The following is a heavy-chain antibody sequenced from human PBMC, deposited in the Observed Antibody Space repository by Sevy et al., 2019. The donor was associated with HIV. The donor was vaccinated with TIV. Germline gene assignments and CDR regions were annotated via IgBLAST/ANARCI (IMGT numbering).Heavy chain of an antibody. CDR1: GFTYSSYG. CDR3: ARESIAVAGIGYYFDY. V-gene: IGHV3-33*01. D-gene: IGHD6-19*01. CDR2: IWYDGSNK. J-gene: IGHJ4*02. Sequence: GGALRLSCAASGFTYSSYGMHWVRQAPGKGLEWVAVIWYDGSNKEYADSVKGRFTISRKNSKNTLYVQMNSLRAEDTAVYYCARESIAVAGIGYYFDYWGQGTLVTVSS.